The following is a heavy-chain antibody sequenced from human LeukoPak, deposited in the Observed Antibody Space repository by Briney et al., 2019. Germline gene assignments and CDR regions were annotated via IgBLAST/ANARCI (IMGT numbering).Heavy chain of an antibody. Sequence: ASVKVSCKASGYTFTSYDINWVRQATGQGLEWMGWMNPNSGNTGYAQKFQGRVTITRNTSISTAYMELSSLRSEDTAVYYCARGRGYPMVRGVRGYYFDYWGQGTLVTVSS. CDR2: MNPNSGNT. D-gene: IGHD3-10*01. V-gene: IGHV1-8*03. J-gene: IGHJ4*02. CDR3: ARGRGYPMVRGVRGYYFDY. CDR1: GYTFTSYD.